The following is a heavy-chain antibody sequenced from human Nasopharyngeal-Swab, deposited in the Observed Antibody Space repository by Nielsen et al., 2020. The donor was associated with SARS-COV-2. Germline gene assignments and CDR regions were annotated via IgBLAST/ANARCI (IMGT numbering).Heavy chain of an antibody. J-gene: IGHJ6*04. Sequence: WIRQPPGKGLEWIGYIYYSGSTYYNPSLKSRVTISVDTSKNQFSLKLSSVTAADTAVYYCARGQQLVTMDVWGKRTTVTVSS. CDR3: ARGQQLVTMDV. CDR2: IYYSGST. V-gene: IGHV4-31*02. D-gene: IGHD6-13*01.